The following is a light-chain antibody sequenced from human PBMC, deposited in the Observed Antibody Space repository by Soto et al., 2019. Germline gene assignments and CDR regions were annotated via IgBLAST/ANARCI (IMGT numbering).Light chain of an antibody. V-gene: IGKV3-15*01. CDR1: QSVGSN. CDR3: QQYNSWPPAYT. Sequence: EIVLTQSPATLSVSPGEGATLSCRSSQSVGSNLAWYQQKPGQTPRLLIYGASTRATGIPARFSGSGSGAEFILTISSLQSEDFAVYYCQQYNSWPPAYTFGQGTKLEIK. J-gene: IGKJ2*01. CDR2: GAS.